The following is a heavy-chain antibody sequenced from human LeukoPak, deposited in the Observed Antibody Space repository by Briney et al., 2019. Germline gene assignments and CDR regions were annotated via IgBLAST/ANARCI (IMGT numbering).Heavy chain of an antibody. CDR1: GFTFSDYY. J-gene: IGHJ4*02. Sequence: PGGSLRLSCAASGFTFSDYYMSWIRQAPGKGLEWVAVISYDGGNKYYADSVKGRFTISRDNSKNTLYLQMNSLRAEDTAVYYCAKARRIAVAGHTGADYWGQGTLVTVSS. CDR2: ISYDGGNK. CDR3: AKARRIAVAGHTGADY. V-gene: IGHV3-30*18. D-gene: IGHD6-19*01.